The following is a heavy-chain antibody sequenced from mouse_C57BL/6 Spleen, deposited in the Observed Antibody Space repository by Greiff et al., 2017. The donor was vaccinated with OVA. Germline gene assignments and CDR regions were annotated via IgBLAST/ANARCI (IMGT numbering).Heavy chain of an antibody. J-gene: IGHJ3*01. D-gene: IGHD2-4*01. V-gene: IGHV1-54*01. CDR3: ARSEDYPCFAY. CDR2: INPGSGGT. Sequence: QVQLQQSGAELVRPGTSVKVSCKASGYAFTNYLIEWVKQRPGQGLEWIGVINPGSGGTNYNEKFKGKATLTADKSSSTAYMQLSSLTSEDSAVYVCARSEDYPCFAYWGQGTLVTVSA. CDR1: GYAFTNYL.